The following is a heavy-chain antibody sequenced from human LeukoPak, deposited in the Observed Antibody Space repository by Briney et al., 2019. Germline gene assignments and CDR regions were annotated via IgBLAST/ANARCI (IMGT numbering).Heavy chain of an antibody. J-gene: IGHJ4*02. CDR1: GYTFTGYY. D-gene: IGHD2-15*01. V-gene: IGHV1-2*02. Sequence: ASVKVSCKASGYTFTGYYMHWVRQAPGQGLEWMGWINPNSGGTNYAQKFQGRVTMTRDTSISTAYMELSRLRSDDTAVYYCARDRTAVVVAATFRCDYWSQGTLVTVSS. CDR3: ARDRTAVVVAATFRCDY. CDR2: INPNSGGT.